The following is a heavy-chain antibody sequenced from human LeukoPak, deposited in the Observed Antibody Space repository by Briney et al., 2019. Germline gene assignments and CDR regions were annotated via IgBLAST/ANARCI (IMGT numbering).Heavy chain of an antibody. D-gene: IGHD3-9*01. CDR1: GDSVSSNSAA. Sequence: SQTLSLTCAISGDSVSSNSAAWNWIRQSPSRGLEWLGRTYYRSKWYNDYAVSVKSRITINPDTSKNQFSLQLNSVTPEDTAVYYCARGHYDILTGYYEDNWFDPWGQETLVTVSS. V-gene: IGHV6-1*01. CDR2: TYYRSKWYN. CDR3: ARGHYDILTGYYEDNWFDP. J-gene: IGHJ5*02.